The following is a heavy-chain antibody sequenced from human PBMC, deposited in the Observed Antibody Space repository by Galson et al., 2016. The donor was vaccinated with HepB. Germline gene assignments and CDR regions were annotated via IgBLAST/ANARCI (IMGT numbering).Heavy chain of an antibody. CDR2: IIPQLGPP. Sequence: SVKVSCKASGGTFSSSVISWVRQAPGQGLEWMGGIIPQLGPPNYAQKFQGRVTITAVEFTSTAYMELSSLTSEDTAVYYCARSDWQQLLTTRFDDWGQGTLVRVSS. D-gene: IGHD6-13*01. J-gene: IGHJ4*02. CDR3: ARSDWQQLLTTRFDD. V-gene: IGHV1-69*13. CDR1: GGTFSSSV.